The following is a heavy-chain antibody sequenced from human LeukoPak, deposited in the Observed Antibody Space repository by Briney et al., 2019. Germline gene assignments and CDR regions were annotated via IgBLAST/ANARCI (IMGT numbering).Heavy chain of an antibody. CDR1: GGYYRGYY. CDR3: ARGGGWFGEVRGYFQH. D-gene: IGHD3-10*01. CDR2: IYHSRCT. J-gene: IGHJ1*01. V-gene: IGHV4-34*01. Sequence: SETLSLPCAVYGGYYRGYYWSWIRQPPAKGLDWIGEIYHSRCTNYNPFLKGRVTISVDTFKIHFSLKLSSVADADTAVYYCARGGGWFGEVRGYFQHWGQGTLVTVSS.